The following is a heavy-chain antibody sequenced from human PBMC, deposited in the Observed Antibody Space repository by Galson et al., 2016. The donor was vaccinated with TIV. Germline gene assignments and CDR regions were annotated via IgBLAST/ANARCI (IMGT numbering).Heavy chain of an antibody. D-gene: IGHD2-21*01. CDR1: GFTFNDYG. CDR2: IIWNGGIT. J-gene: IGHJ4*02. CDR3: ARHVTCGGDCYYFDL. V-gene: IGHV3-20*01. Sequence: SLRLSCAASGFTFNDYGMTWVRQAPEKGLEWVSDIIWNGGITDYADSVKGRFTLSRDNAKNSLYLQMNSLRAEDTALYLCARHVTCGGDCYYFDLWGQGTLVTVSS.